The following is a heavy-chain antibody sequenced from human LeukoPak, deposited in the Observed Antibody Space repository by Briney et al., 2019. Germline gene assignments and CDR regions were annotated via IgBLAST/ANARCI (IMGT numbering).Heavy chain of an antibody. J-gene: IGHJ3*02. Sequence: PGGSLRLSCAASGFTFSSYSMNRVRQAPGKGLEWVSSISSSSSYIYYADSVKGRFTISRDNAKNSLYLQMNSLRAEDTAVYYCARVLTYSGGVIAPGAFDIWGQGTMVTVSS. D-gene: IGHD3-16*02. CDR1: GFTFSSYS. CDR3: ARVLTYSGGVIAPGAFDI. CDR2: ISSSSSYI. V-gene: IGHV3-21*01.